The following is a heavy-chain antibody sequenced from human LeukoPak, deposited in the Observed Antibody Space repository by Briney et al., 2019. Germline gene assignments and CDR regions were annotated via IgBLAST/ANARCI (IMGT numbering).Heavy chain of an antibody. V-gene: IGHV4-4*07. CDR1: GGSISSYY. J-gene: IGHJ6*03. Sequence: SETLSLTCTVSGGSISSYYWSWIRQPAGKGLEWIGRIYTSGSTNYNPSLKSRVTMSVDTSKNQFSLKLSSVTAAGTAVYYCARARGSYLPSYYYYYMDVWGKGTTVTVSS. CDR3: ARARGSYLPSYYYYYMDV. CDR2: IYTSGST. D-gene: IGHD1-26*01.